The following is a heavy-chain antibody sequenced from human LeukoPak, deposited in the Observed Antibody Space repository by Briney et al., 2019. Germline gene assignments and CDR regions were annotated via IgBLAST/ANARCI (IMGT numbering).Heavy chain of an antibody. V-gene: IGHV4-34*01. CDR3: ARPMDEDDAFDI. D-gene: IGHD3/OR15-3a*01. J-gene: IGHJ3*02. CDR2: INHSGST. CDR1: GGSLSGYY. Sequence: SETLSLTCAVYGGSLSGYYWSWIRQPPGKGLEWIGEINHSGSTNYNPSLKSRVTISIDTSKNQFSLKLNSVTAADTAVYYCARPMDEDDAFDIWGQGTMVTVSS.